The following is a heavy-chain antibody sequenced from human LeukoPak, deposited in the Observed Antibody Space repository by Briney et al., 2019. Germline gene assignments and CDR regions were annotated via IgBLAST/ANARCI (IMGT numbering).Heavy chain of an antibody. CDR2: ISSSSSST. V-gene: IGHV3-11*05. D-gene: IGHD6-13*01. CDR1: GFTFSDYY. CDR3: ARGGYSSSWYRDYDAFDI. Sequence: PGGSLRLSCAASGFTFSDYYMSWIRQAPGKGLEWLSYISSSSSSTNYADSVKGRFTISRDNSKNSLYLQMNSLRAEDTAVYYCARGGYSSSWYRDYDAFDIWGQGTMVTVSS. J-gene: IGHJ3*02.